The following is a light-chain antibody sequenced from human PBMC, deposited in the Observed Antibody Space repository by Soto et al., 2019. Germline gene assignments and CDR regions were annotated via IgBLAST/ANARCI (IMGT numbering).Light chain of an antibody. Sequence: EIMMTQSPSTLSGSPGERATLSCRASQSVRSSLAWYQQKPGQAPRLLIYGASTRATGIPARFSGSGPGTEFTLTINSLKSEDFAVYYCQQYNNWWTFGQGTKVDIK. CDR2: GAS. CDR1: QSVRSS. V-gene: IGKV3-15*01. CDR3: QQYNNWWT. J-gene: IGKJ1*01.